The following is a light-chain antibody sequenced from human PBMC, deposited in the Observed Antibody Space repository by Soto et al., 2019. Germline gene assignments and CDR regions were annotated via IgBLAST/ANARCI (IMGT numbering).Light chain of an antibody. V-gene: IGKV1-8*01. J-gene: IGKJ1*01. CDR1: LGIGSY. Sequence: AIRMTQSPSSLSASTGDRVTITCRASLGIGSYLAWYQQKPGKAPKLLIYAASTLQSGVPSRFSGSGSGTEFTLTISCLQTEDFANYYCQQYYSYPPWTFGQGTKVDI. CDR2: AAS. CDR3: QQYYSYPPWT.